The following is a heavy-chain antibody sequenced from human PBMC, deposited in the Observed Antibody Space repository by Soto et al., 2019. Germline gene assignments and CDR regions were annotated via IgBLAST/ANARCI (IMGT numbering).Heavy chain of an antibody. V-gene: IGHV4-34*01. CDR2: IHHSGST. CDR1: GGSFRGYY. CDR3: ASTTFGGLIARDY. D-gene: IGHD3-16*02. Sequence: QVQLQKCGAGLLKPSETLSLTCAVSGGSFRGYYWSGIRQPPGKGLKGIGEIHHSGSTNYNPSLKRRVTISVDTSKNQFSLKLSSVTAADTAVYYGASTTFGGLIARDYWGQGTLVTVSS. J-gene: IGHJ4*02.